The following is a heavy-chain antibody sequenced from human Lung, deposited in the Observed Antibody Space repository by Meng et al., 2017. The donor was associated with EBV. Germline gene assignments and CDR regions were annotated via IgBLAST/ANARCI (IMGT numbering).Heavy chain of an antibody. V-gene: IGHV7-4-1*02. Sequence: VMLVQSGVGLKKPGASVKCACKASGYTFTRHVINWVRQAPGQGLEWMGWMDTKTGNPTYAQGFTGRFVFSLDTSVSTAYLQISSLKAEDTAMYYCARGDNGAPDYWGQGTLVTVSS. CDR3: ARGDNGAPDY. J-gene: IGHJ4*02. CDR2: MDTKTGNP. CDR1: GYTFTRHV. D-gene: IGHD1-14*01.